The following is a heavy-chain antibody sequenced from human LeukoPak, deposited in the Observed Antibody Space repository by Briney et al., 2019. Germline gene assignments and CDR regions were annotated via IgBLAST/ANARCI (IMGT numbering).Heavy chain of an antibody. V-gene: IGHV3-33*01. CDR2: IWYDGSNK. Sequence: PGGSLRLSCAATGFTFSSYRMHWVRQAPGKGLEWVAVIWYDGSNKYYADSVKGRFTISRDNSKNTLYLQMNSLRAEDTAVYYCARKAAAAVDYWGQGTLVTVSS. J-gene: IGHJ4*02. CDR1: GFTFSSYR. D-gene: IGHD6-13*01. CDR3: ARKAAAAVDY.